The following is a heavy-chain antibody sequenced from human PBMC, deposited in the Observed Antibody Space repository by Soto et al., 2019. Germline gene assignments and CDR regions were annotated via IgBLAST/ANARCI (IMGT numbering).Heavy chain of an antibody. CDR2: ISYDGSDK. J-gene: IGHJ4*02. CDR1: GFTFSSYA. D-gene: IGHD3-16*02. V-gene: IGHV3-30*18. CDR3: AKALGELSPESYDY. Sequence: QVQLVESGGGVVQPGRSLRLSCAASGFTFSSYAMHWVRQAPGKGLEWVAVISYDGSDKYYADSVKGRFTISRVNSKNTLNLQMNSLRADDTAVYYCAKALGELSPESYDYWGQGTLITVSS.